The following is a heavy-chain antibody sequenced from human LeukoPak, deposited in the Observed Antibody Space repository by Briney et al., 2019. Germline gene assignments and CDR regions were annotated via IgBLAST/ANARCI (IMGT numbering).Heavy chain of an antibody. Sequence: PGGSLRLSCAASGFLFSDYTMNWVRQAPGKGLEWVSSISSDSNYIYYADSVKGRFTISRDNSKTTVFVQMNSLTFEDTAVYYCARCRENDFWSGSPVDYWGQGTLVTVSS. J-gene: IGHJ4*02. D-gene: IGHD3-3*01. V-gene: IGHV3-21*01. CDR3: ARCRENDFWSGSPVDY. CDR2: ISSDSNYI. CDR1: GFLFSDYT.